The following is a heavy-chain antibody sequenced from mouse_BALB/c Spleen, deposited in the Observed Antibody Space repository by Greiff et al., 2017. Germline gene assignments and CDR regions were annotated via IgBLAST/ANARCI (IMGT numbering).Heavy chain of an antibody. J-gene: IGHJ2*01. CDR3: ARDDYYGRDY. CDR2: ISSGGST. V-gene: IGHV5-6-5*01. D-gene: IGHD1-1*01. Sequence: EVHLVESGGGLVKPGGSLKLSCAASGFTFSSYAMSWVRQTPEKRLEWVASISSGGSTYYPDSVKGRFTISRDNARNILYLQMSSLRSEDTAMYYCARDDYYGRDYWGQGTTLTVSS. CDR1: GFTFSSYA.